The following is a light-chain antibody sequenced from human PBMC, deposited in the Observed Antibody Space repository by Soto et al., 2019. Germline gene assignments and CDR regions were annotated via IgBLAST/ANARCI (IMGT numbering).Light chain of an antibody. J-gene: IGLJ2*01. CDR1: SSNIGSNT. CDR3: AAWDDSLNGVV. Sequence: QSVLTQPPSASGTPGQRVTISCSGSSSNIGSNTVNWYQQLPGTATKLLIYSNNQRPSGVPDRFSASKSGTSASLAISGLQSEDDADYYCAAWDDSLNGVVFGGGTKLTVL. V-gene: IGLV1-44*01. CDR2: SNN.